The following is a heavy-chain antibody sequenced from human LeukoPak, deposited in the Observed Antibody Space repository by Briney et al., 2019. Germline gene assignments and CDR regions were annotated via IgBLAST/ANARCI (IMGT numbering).Heavy chain of an antibody. CDR1: GFTFSYYW. CDR2: IKHDVSEK. D-gene: IGHD1-7*01. Sequence: GGSLRLSCATSGFTFSYYWMSWVRQAPGKGLEWVANIKHDVSEKYYVDSVKGRFTISRDDAKSSLYLQMNSLRAEDSAVYYCAREGTWGTNPGLGFDYWGRGTLVTVSS. V-gene: IGHV3-7*01. CDR3: AREGTWGTNPGLGFDY. J-gene: IGHJ4*02.